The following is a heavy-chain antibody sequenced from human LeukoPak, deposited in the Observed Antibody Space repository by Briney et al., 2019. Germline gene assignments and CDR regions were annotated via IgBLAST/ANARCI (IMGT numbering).Heavy chain of an antibody. J-gene: IGHJ6*02. Sequence: PGGSLRLSCAASGFTFSNAWMSWVRQAPGKGLEWVGRIKSKTDGGTTDYAAPVKGRFTISRDDSKNTLYLQMNSLKTEDTAVYYCTAYQLLDAYYYYGMDVWGQGTTVTVSS. D-gene: IGHD2-2*01. CDR1: GFTFSNAW. CDR3: TAYQLLDAYYYYGMDV. V-gene: IGHV3-15*01. CDR2: IKSKTDGGTT.